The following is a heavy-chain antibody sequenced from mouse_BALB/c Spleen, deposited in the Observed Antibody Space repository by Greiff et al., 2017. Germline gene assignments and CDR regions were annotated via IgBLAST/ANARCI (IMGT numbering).Heavy chain of an antibody. D-gene: IGHD1-1*01. CDR3: ARNYYGSSYDAMDY. V-gene: IGHV2-2*02. Sequence: QVQLKESGPGLVQPSQSLSITCTVSGFSLTSYGVHWVRQSPGKGLEWLGVIWSGGSTDYNAAFISRLSISKDNSKSQVFFKMNSLQANDTAIYYCARNYYGSSYDAMDYWGQGTSVTVSS. CDR2: IWSGGST. CDR1: GFSLTSYG. J-gene: IGHJ4*01.